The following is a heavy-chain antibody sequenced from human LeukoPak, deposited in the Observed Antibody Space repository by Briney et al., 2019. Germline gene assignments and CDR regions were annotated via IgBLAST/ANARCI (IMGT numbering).Heavy chain of an antibody. Sequence: GGSLRLSCVASGFTFSSYAVNWIRQAPGKGLEWVSGISWNSDSIGYADSVKGRFTISRDNAKNSLHLQLNSLRAEDTALYYCAKDQTPGDLSCDAFDIWGQGTMVTVSS. CDR3: AKDQTPGDLSCDAFDI. V-gene: IGHV3-9*01. D-gene: IGHD3-16*02. CDR1: GFTFSSYA. J-gene: IGHJ3*02. CDR2: ISWNSDSI.